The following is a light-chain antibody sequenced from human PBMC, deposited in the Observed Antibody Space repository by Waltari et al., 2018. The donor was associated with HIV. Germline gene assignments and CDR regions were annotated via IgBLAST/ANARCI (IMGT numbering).Light chain of an antibody. V-gene: IGLV3-21*04. CDR2: DGS. CDR3: QVWDRSSDHWV. Sequence: SYVLTQPPSVSLAPGETARITYGGHNIGGQSAHWYKQKPGQAPVLLIFDGSDRPPGIPGRCSGSNSGNTATLTISMVEAGDEADYYCQVWDRSSDHWVFGGGTKLPVL. CDR1: NIGGQS. J-gene: IGLJ3*02.